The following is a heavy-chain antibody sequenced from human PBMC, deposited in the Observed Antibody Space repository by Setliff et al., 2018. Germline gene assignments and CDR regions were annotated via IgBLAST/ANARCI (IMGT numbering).Heavy chain of an antibody. CDR3: ARTPSWSTPFDY. D-gene: IGHD1-1*01. V-gene: IGHV4-38-2*02. Sequence: SETLSLTCTVSGYSISSGYYWGWIRQPPGKGLEWIGSIYYSGSTNYNPSLKSRVTISVDTSNNQFSLRLSSVTAADTAVYYCARTPSWSTPFDYWGQGTLVTVSS. CDR1: GYSISSGYY. CDR2: IYYSGST. J-gene: IGHJ4*02.